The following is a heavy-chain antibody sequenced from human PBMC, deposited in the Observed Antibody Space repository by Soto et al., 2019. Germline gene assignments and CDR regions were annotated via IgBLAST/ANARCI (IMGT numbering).Heavy chain of an antibody. CDR3: ARERSAAGTGWFDP. Sequence: QVQLEQSGAEVKKTGASGKVSCKASGYTFTSYDINWVRQATGQGLEWMGWMNPNSGNTGYAQKFQGRVTMTRNTSISTAYMELSSLRSEDTAVYYCARERSAAGTGWFDPWGQGTLVTVSS. D-gene: IGHD6-13*01. V-gene: IGHV1-8*01. CDR2: MNPNSGNT. J-gene: IGHJ5*02. CDR1: GYTFTSYD.